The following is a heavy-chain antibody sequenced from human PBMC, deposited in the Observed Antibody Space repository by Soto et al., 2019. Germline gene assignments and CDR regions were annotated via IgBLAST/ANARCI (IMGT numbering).Heavy chain of an antibody. D-gene: IGHD3-10*01. CDR2: IYWDDDK. V-gene: IGHV2-5*02. CDR1: GFSLSTSGVG. J-gene: IGHJ4*02. Sequence: QITLKESGPTLVKPTQTLTLTCTFSGFSLSTSGVGVGWIRQPPGKALEWLALIYWDDDKRYSPSLKSRLTTTKATSKNQVVLTTTNMDPVDTATYYCAHTDVLLWFGELLPYYFDYWGQGTLVTVSS. CDR3: AHTDVLLWFGELLPYYFDY.